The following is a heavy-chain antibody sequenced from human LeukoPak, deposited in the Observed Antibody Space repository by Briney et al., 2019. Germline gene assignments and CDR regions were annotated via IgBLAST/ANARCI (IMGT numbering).Heavy chain of an antibody. CDR3: ARDRLAIAVVPNAFDI. J-gene: IGHJ3*02. V-gene: IGHV1-69*13. Sequence: ASVKVSCKASGGTFSSYAISWVRQAPGQGLEWMGGIIPIFGTANYAQKFQGRVTITADESTSTAYVELSSLRSEDTAVYYCARDRLAIAVVPNAFDIWGQGTMVTVSS. CDR2: IIPIFGTA. D-gene: IGHD6-19*01. CDR1: GGTFSSYA.